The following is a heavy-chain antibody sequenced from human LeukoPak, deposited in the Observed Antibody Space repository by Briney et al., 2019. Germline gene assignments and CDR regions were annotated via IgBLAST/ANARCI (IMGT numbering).Heavy chain of an antibody. CDR1: GGSISSYY. D-gene: IGHD6-13*01. CDR3: ARDRDGSSWLNGGWFDP. CDR2: IYYSGST. J-gene: IGHJ5*02. V-gene: IGHV4-39*07. Sequence: SETLSLTCTVSGGSISSYYWGWIRQPPGKGLEWIGSIYYSGSTYYNPSLKSRVTISVDTSKNQFSLKVSSVTAADTAVYYCARDRDGSSWLNGGWFDPWGQGTLVTVSS.